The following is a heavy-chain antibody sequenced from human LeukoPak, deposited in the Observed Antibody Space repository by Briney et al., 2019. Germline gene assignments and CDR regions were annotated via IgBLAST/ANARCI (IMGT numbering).Heavy chain of an antibody. CDR1: GGSFSGYY. D-gene: IGHD2-2*01. Sequence: SETLSLTCVVYGGSFSGYYWSWIRQPPGKGLEWIGEINHSGSTNYNPSLKSRDTISVDTSKNQFSLKLSSVTAADTAVYYCARTAYCSSTSCYGAWFDPWGQGTLVTVSS. CDR2: INHSGST. J-gene: IGHJ5*02. V-gene: IGHV4-34*01. CDR3: ARTAYCSSTSCYGAWFDP.